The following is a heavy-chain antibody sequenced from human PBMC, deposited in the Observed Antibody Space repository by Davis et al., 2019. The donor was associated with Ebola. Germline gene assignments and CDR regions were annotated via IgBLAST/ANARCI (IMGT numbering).Heavy chain of an antibody. Sequence: ASVKVSCKTSGYTLTDYDINWVRQATGLGLEWMGWMDPNTDTTGYAQKFQGRVIMTWDTSIRTAYMELKSLTFEDTAVYYCARDILVGATGNWGQGTLVTVSS. CDR3: ARDILVGATGN. V-gene: IGHV1-8*01. J-gene: IGHJ4*02. D-gene: IGHD1-26*01. CDR1: GYTLTDYD. CDR2: MDPNTDTT.